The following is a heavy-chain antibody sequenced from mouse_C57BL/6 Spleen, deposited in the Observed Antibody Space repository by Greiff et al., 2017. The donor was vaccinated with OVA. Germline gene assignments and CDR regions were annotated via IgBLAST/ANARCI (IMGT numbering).Heavy chain of an antibody. Sequence: VQRVESGPELVKPGASVKISCKASGYAFSSSWMNWVKQRPGKGLEWIGRIYPGDGDTNYNGKFKGKATLTADNSASTAYMQHSSLTSEDSAVXFCARRGYDDYDPATMDYWGQGTSVTVSS. J-gene: IGHJ4*01. CDR2: IYPGDGDT. CDR3: ARRGYDDYDPATMDY. D-gene: IGHD2-4*01. CDR1: GYAFSSSW. V-gene: IGHV1-82*01.